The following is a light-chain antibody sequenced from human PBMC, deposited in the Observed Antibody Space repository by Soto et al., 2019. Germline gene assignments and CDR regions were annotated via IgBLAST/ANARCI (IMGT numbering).Light chain of an antibody. CDR2: AAS. Sequence: DIQRTQSPSSLSGSMGNTVIITCGGSQDIGTYLNWYQHKPAKAPKHLIYAASSLQTGVPSRFTGSGCGTEFFLPIDSLQTEDFLAYYCQQSYTTPRITFGQGTRLEIK. V-gene: IGKV1-39*01. CDR3: QQSYTTPRIT. CDR1: QDIGTY. J-gene: IGKJ5*01.